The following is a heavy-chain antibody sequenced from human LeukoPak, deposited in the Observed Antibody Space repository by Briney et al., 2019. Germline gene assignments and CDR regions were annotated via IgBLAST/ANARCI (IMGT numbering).Heavy chain of an antibody. J-gene: IGHJ4*02. CDR3: AREANYYDSSGYQHVDY. D-gene: IGHD3-22*01. Sequence: GASVKVSCKASGYTFTGYYMHWVRQAPGQGLEWMGWINPSGGSTSYAQKFQGRVTMTRDMSTSTVYMELSSLRSEDTAVYYCAREANYYDSSGYQHVDYWGQGTLVTVSS. V-gene: IGHV1-46*01. CDR2: INPSGGST. CDR1: GYTFTGYY.